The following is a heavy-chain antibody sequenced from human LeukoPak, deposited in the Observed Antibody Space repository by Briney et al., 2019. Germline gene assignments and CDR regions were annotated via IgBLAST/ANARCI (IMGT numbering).Heavy chain of an antibody. CDR2: ISGSGGAT. D-gene: IGHD3-22*01. V-gene: IGHV3-23*01. J-gene: IGHJ4*02. Sequence: GGSLRLSCAASGFTFSSYNMNWVRQAPGKGLEWVSAISGSGGATYYADSVKGRFTISRDNSKNTLYLQTNSLRAEDTAVYYCAKPRYYDSSIYMDYWGQGTLVTVSS. CDR1: GFTFSSYN. CDR3: AKPRYYDSSIYMDY.